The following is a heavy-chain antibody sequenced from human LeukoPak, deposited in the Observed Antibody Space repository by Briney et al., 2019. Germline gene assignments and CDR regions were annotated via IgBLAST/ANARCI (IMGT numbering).Heavy chain of an antibody. V-gene: IGHV3-48*02. CDR3: ARAYSSSSGRDAFDS. Sequence: GSLRLSCAASGLTFNSYNMNWVRQAPGKGLEWVSYISSSSSTIYYADSVKGRFTISRDSAKTSLFLQMNSLRDEDTAVYYCARAYSSSSGRDAFDSWGLGTLVTVSS. J-gene: IGHJ3*02. CDR1: GLTFNSYN. D-gene: IGHD6-6*01. CDR2: ISSSSSTI.